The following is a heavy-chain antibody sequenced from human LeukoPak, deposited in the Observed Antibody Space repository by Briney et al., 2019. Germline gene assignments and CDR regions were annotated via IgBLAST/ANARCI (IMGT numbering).Heavy chain of an antibody. CDR1: GDSVSSSSAA. Sequence: SQTLSLTCAISGDSVSSSSAAWNWIRQSPSRGLECLGRTYYRSKWYNDYAVSVRGRITINSDTSKNQFSLQLNSVTPEDTAVYYCARAGSVAGSGAFDIWGQGTMVTVSS. CDR2: TYYRSKWYN. CDR3: ARAGSVAGSGAFDI. J-gene: IGHJ3*02. D-gene: IGHD6-19*01. V-gene: IGHV6-1*01.